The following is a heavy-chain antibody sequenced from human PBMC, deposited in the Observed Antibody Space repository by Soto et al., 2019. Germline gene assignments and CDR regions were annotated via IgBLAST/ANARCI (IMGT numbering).Heavy chain of an antibody. CDR3: VIMAVGKFDY. Sequence: GGSLRVSCATSGFSFSSNSMSWVRQSPGKGLEWVSAISDGSDRIYYVDSVKGRFTISRDNSRNKLYLQMDSLRAEDTAVYHCVIMAVGKFDYWGQGILVTVSP. CDR1: GFSFSSNS. CDR2: ISDGSDRI. J-gene: IGHJ4*02. D-gene: IGHD1-26*01. V-gene: IGHV3-23*01.